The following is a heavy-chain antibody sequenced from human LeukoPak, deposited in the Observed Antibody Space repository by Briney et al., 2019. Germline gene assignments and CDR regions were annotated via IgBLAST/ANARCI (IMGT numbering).Heavy chain of an antibody. J-gene: IGHJ4*02. CDR3: ARTDYYGSGSHFDY. CDR2: INHSGST. D-gene: IGHD3-10*01. Sequence: SETLSLTCAVYGGSFSGYYWSWIRQPPGKGLEWIGEINHSGSTNYNPSLKSRVTISVDTSKNQFSLKLSSVTAADTAVYYCARTDYYGSGSHFDYWGQGTLVTVSS. CDR1: GGSFSGYY. V-gene: IGHV4-34*01.